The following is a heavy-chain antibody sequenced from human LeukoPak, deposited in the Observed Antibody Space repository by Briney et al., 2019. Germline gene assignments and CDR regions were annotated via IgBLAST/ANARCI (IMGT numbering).Heavy chain of an antibody. CDR3: ARDLGRSSSWYKGDY. CDR1: GYTFTSYG. CDR2: ISAYNGNT. J-gene: IGHJ4*02. D-gene: IGHD6-13*01. V-gene: IGHV1-18*01. Sequence: PGASVKVSCKASGYTFTSYGISWVRQAPGQGLEWMGWISAYNGNTNYAQKLQGRVTMTTDTSTSTAYMELRSLRSDDTAVYYCARDLGRSSSWYKGDYWGQGTLVTVSS.